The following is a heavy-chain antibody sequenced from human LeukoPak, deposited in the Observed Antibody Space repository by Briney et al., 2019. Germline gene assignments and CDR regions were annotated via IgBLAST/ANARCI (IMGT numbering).Heavy chain of an antibody. CDR1: GYTFTSYG. Sequence: ASVNVSCKASGYTFTSYGISWVRQAPGQGLEWMGWISAYNGNTNYAQKLQGRVTMTTDTSTSTAYMELRSLRSDDTAVYYCAMVTTVTNNWFDPWGQGTLVTVSS. V-gene: IGHV1-18*01. CDR3: AMVTTVTNNWFDP. J-gene: IGHJ5*02. D-gene: IGHD4-11*01. CDR2: ISAYNGNT.